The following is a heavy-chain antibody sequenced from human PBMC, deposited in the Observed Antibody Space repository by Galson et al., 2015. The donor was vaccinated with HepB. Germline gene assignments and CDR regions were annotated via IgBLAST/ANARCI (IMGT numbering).Heavy chain of an antibody. CDR1: GYTLTELS. D-gene: IGHD3-10*01. CDR3: ARDGEYYGSGSYYNLLPFDY. V-gene: IGHV1-24*01. J-gene: IGHJ4*02. CDR2: FDPEDGET. Sequence: SVKVSCKVSGYTLTELSMHWVRQAPGKGLGWMGGFDPEDGETIYAQKFQGRVTMTEDTSTDTAYMELSSLRSEDTAVYYCARDGEYYGSGSYYNLLPFDYWGQGTLVTVSS.